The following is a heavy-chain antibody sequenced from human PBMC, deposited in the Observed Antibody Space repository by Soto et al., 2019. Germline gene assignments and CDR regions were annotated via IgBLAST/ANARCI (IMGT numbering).Heavy chain of an antibody. Sequence: VGSLRRSCAASGFTFSSYAMSWVRQAPGKGLEWVSAISGSGGSTYYADSVKGRFTISRDNSKNTLYLQMNSLRAEDTAVYYCAKDPSSIAAAGYFDYWGQGTLVTVSS. CDR1: GFTFSSYA. J-gene: IGHJ4*02. D-gene: IGHD6-13*01. CDR3: AKDPSSIAAAGYFDY. V-gene: IGHV3-23*01. CDR2: ISGSGGST.